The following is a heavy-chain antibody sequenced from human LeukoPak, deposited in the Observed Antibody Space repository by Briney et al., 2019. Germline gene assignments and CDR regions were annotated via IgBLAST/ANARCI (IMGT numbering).Heavy chain of an antibody. CDR3: ARSQLGASTYKDILAGHTVPNTFDF. CDR1: GYTFTGYY. Sequence: GASVKVSCKASGYTFTGYYMHWVRQAPGQGLEWMGWINPNSGGTNYAQKFQGRVIMTRDTSISTAYMELSSLRSDDTAVYYCARSQLGASTYKDILAGHTVPNTFDFWGQGTMVTVSS. CDR2: INPNSGGT. D-gene: IGHD3-9*01. V-gene: IGHV1-2*02. J-gene: IGHJ3*01.